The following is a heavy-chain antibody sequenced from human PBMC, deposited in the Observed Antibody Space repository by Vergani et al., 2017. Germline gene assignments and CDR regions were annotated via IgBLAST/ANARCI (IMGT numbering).Heavy chain of an antibody. CDR2: INHSGST. J-gene: IGHJ2*01. CDR1: GGSFSSYY. Sequence: QVQLQQWGAGLLKPSETLSLTCAVYGGSFSSYYWSWIRQPPGKGLEWIGEINHSGSTNYNPSLKSRVTISVDTSKNQFSLKLSSVTAADTAVYYCARAGXTMIRGGTTGYFDLWGRGTLVTVSS. CDR3: ARAGXTMIRGGTTGYFDL. D-gene: IGHD3-10*01. V-gene: IGHV4-34*01.